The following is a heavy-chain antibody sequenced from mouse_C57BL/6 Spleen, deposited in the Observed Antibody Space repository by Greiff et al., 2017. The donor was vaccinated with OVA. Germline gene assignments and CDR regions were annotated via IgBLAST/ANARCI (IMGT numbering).Heavy chain of an antibody. Sequence: VQLQQSGPELVKPGASVKISCKASGYTFTDYYMNWVKQSHGKSLEWIGDINPNNGGTSYNQKFKGKATLTVDTSSSTAYMQLSSLTSEDSAVYYCAKGGDPAWFAYWGQGTLVTVSA. CDR3: AKGGDPAWFAY. CDR1: GYTFTDYY. V-gene: IGHV1-26*01. J-gene: IGHJ3*01. D-gene: IGHD3-3*01. CDR2: INPNNGGT.